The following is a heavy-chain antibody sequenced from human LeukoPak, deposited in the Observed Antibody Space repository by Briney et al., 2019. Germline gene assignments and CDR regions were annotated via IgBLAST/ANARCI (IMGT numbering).Heavy chain of an antibody. V-gene: IGHV3-21*01. J-gene: IGHJ4*02. CDR2: ISSSSSYI. Sequence: PGGSLRLSCAASGFTFSSYWMSWVRQAPGKGLEWVSSISSSSSYIYYADSVKGRFTISRDNAKNSLYLQMNSLRAEDTAVYYCARDLTAIGTGFDYWGQGTLVTVSS. CDR3: ARDLTAIGTGFDY. CDR1: GFTFSSYW. D-gene: IGHD2-2*02.